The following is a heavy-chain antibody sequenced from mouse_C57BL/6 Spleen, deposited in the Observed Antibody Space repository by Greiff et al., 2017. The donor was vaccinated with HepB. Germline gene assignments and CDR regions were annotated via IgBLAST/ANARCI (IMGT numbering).Heavy chain of an antibody. Sequence: EVKVVESGGDLVKPGGSLKLSCAASGFTFSSYGMSWVRQTPDKRLEWVATISSGGSYTYYPDSVKGRFTISRDNAKNTLYLQMSSLKSEDTAMYYCARGDLFDYWGQGTTLTVSS. CDR2: ISSGGSYT. V-gene: IGHV5-6*01. CDR3: ARGDLFDY. J-gene: IGHJ2*01. D-gene: IGHD3-3*01. CDR1: GFTFSSYG.